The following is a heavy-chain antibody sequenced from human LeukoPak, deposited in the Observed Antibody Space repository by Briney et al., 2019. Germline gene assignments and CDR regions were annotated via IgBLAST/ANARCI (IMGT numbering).Heavy chain of an antibody. J-gene: IGHJ6*03. CDR3: ASLGDYYYYYMDV. V-gene: IGHV3-74*01. CDR1: GFTVSSYW. Sequence: GGSLRLSCAASGFTVSSYWMHWVRQAPGKGLVWVSRINSDGSSTYYADSVKGRFTISRDNAKNSLYLQMNGLRAEDTAVYYCASLGDYYYYYMDVWGKGTTVTVSS. CDR2: INSDGSST. D-gene: IGHD1-26*01.